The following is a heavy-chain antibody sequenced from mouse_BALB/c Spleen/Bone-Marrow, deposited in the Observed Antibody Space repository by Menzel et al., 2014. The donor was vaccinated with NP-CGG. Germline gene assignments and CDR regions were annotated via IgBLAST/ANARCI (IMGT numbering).Heavy chain of an antibody. J-gene: IGHJ3*01. CDR1: GFSFNSYG. CDR2: ISGGGSYT. V-gene: IGHV5-9-2*01. CDR3: ARHAYYDQTEVSFVY. D-gene: IGHD2-4*01. Sequence: EVKLMESGGGLVKSGGSLKLSCAASGFSFNSYGMSWVRQTPEKRLEWVATISGGGSYTFYPDSVKGRFTNSRDNAKNNLYLQLSSLRSEDTALYYCARHAYYDQTEVSFVYWGQGTLVTVSA.